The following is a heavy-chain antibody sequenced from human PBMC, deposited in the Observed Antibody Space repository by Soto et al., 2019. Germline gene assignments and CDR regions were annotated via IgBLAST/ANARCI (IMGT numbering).Heavy chain of an antibody. CDR1: GFTFSSYA. CDR3: AKDGGIAVAGTRRGYFDY. J-gene: IGHJ4*02. Sequence: GESLKISCAASGFTFSSYAMSWVRQAPGKGLEWVSAISGSGGSTYYADSVKGRFTISRDNSKNTLYLQMNSLRAEDTAVYYCAKDGGIAVAGTRRGYFDYWGQGTLVTVSS. D-gene: IGHD6-19*01. CDR2: ISGSGGST. V-gene: IGHV3-23*01.